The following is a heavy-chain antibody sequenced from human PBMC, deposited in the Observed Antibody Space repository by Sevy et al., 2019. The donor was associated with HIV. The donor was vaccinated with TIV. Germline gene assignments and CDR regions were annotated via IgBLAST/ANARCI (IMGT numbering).Heavy chain of an antibody. D-gene: IGHD5-12*01. V-gene: IGHV4-4*07. Sequence: SETLSLTCTVSGGSISSYYWSWIRQPAGKGLEWIGRIYTSGSTNYNPSLKSGVTMSVDTSKNQFSLKLSSVTAADTAVYYCARAGDSGYDRHEIFDYWGQGTLVTVSS. CDR3: ARAGDSGYDRHEIFDY. CDR1: GGSISSYY. J-gene: IGHJ4*02. CDR2: IYTSGST.